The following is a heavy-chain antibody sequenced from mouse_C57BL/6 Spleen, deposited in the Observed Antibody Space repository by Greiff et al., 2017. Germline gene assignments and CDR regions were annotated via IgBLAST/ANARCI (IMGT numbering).Heavy chain of an antibody. D-gene: IGHD2-4*01. Sequence: EVQLVESGGDLVKPGGSLKLSCAASGFTFSSYGMSWVRQTPDKRLEWVATISSGRSYTYYPDSVKGRFTISRDNAKNTLYLQMSSLKSEDTAMYYCARQGDYDYAMDYWGQGTSVTVSS. CDR1: GFTFSSYG. CDR2: ISSGRSYT. J-gene: IGHJ4*01. V-gene: IGHV5-6*01. CDR3: ARQGDYDYAMDY.